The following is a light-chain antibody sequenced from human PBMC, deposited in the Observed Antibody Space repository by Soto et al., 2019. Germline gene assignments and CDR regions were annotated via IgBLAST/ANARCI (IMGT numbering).Light chain of an antibody. CDR1: QSVNNH. CDR2: EAS. J-gene: IGKJ4*01. V-gene: IGKV3-11*01. CDR3: QQYNNWPFLLT. Sequence: EIVLTQSPATVSLSPGERATLSCRASQSVNNHLAWYQQKPGKAPRLLIYEASNRATGIPARFSGSGSGTDFTLTISSLEPEDFAVYYCQQYNNWPFLLTFGGGTKVDIK.